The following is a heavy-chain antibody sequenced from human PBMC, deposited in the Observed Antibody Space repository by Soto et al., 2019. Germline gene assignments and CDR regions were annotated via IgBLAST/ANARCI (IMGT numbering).Heavy chain of an antibody. V-gene: IGHV4-34*01. CDR1: GGSFSGYY. CDR3: ARDVVGDSSLYYYYGMDV. J-gene: IGHJ6*02. D-gene: IGHD4-17*01. Sequence: SETLSLTCAVYGGSFSGYYWSWIRQPPGKGLEWIGEINHSGSTNYNPSLKSRVTISVDTSKNQFSLKLSSVTAADTAVYYCARDVVGDSSLYYYYGMDVWGQGTTVTVSS. CDR2: INHSGST.